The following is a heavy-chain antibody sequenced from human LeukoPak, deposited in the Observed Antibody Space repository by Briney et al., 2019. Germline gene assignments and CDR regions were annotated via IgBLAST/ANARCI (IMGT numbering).Heavy chain of an antibody. CDR3: ARDCSSTSCYHDAFDI. Sequence: GASVKVSCKASGYTFTGYYMHWVRQAHGQGLEWMGWISAYNGNTNYAQKLQGRVTMTTDTSTSTAYMELRSLRSDDTAVYYCARDCSSTSCYHDAFDIWGQGTMVTVSS. CDR1: GYTFTGYY. J-gene: IGHJ3*02. CDR2: ISAYNGNT. V-gene: IGHV1-18*04. D-gene: IGHD2-2*01.